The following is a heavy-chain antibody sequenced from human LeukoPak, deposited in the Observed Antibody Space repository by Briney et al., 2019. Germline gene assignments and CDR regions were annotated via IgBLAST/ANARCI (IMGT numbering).Heavy chain of an antibody. CDR3: ARGIVVVPAKTYYFDY. J-gene: IGHJ4*02. D-gene: IGHD2-2*01. V-gene: IGHV4-4*07. CDR1: GGSISSYY. CDR2: IYTSGST. Sequence: SETLPLTCTVSGGSISSYYWSWIRQPAGKGLEWIGRIYTSGSTNYNPSLKSRVTMSVDTSKNQFSLKLSSVTAADTAVYYCARGIVVVPAKTYYFDYWGQGTLVTVSS.